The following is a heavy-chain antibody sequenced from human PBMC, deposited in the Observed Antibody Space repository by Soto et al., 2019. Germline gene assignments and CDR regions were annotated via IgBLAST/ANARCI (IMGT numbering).Heavy chain of an antibody. CDR3: AVYGYGVSAAAY. V-gene: IGHV3-7*03. D-gene: IGHD4-17*01. CDR2: INQDGSER. CDR1: GLTFRNDW. J-gene: IGHJ4*02. Sequence: GGSLRLSXAGSGLTFRNDWLSWVRQAPGKGLEWVANINQDGSERYYVDSVRGRFTISRDNVENSPYLQLNSLRPEDTAVYYCAVYGYGVSAAAYWGQGTLVTVSS.